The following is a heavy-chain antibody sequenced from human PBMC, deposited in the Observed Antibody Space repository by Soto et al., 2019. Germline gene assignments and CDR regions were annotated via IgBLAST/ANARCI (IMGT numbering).Heavy chain of an antibody. CDR3: ASGTPDPNDDYIWSYYYYYMDV. CDR2: IIPILGIA. CDR1: GGTFSSYT. V-gene: IGHV1-69*02. D-gene: IGHD3-16*01. Sequence: SVKVSFKASGGTFSSYTISWVRQAPGQGLEWMGRIIPILGIANYAQKFQGRVTITADKSTSTAYMELSSLRSEDTAVYYCASGTPDPNDDYIWSYYYYYMDVWGKGTKVTVSS. J-gene: IGHJ6*03.